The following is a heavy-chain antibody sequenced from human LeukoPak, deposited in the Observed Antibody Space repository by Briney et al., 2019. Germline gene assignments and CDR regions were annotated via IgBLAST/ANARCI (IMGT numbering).Heavy chain of an antibody. J-gene: IGHJ6*02. CDR3: AKGRGFENYYYYGMDV. V-gene: IGHV3-9*01. D-gene: IGHD6-25*01. Sequence: GRSLRLSCAASGSTFDDCAMHWVRQAPGKGLEWVAGISWDSDYIGYADSVKGRFAISRDNAKHSLYLQMNSPRAEDTALYFCAKGRGFENYYYYGMDVWGQGTTVTVSS. CDR2: ISWDSDYI. CDR1: GSTFDDCA.